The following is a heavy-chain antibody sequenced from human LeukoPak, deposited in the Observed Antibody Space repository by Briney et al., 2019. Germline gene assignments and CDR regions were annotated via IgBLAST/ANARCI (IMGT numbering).Heavy chain of an antibody. CDR1: GYTLTELS. J-gene: IGHJ4*02. CDR3: ARGLGDYNTDWFPVSGY. D-gene: IGHD3-9*01. Sequence: ASVKVSCKVSGYTLTELSMHWVRQAPGKGLEWMGGFDPEDGETIYAQKFQGRVTMTEDTSTDTAYMELSSPGSEDTAIYYCARGLGDYNTDWFPVSGYWGQGALVTVSS. V-gene: IGHV1-24*01. CDR2: FDPEDGET.